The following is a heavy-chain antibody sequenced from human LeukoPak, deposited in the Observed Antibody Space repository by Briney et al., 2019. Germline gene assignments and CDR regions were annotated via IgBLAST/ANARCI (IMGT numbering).Heavy chain of an antibody. V-gene: IGHV5-51*01. CDR1: GYSFTSYW. CDR2: INPGDSDT. D-gene: IGHD3-22*01. J-gene: IGHJ3*02. Sequence: GESLKISCKGSGYSFTSYWIGWVRQMPGKGLEWMGIINPGDSDTRYSPSFQGQVTISADKSISTAYLQWSSLKASDTAMYYCAVTTNYYDSSGYLAFDIWGQGTMVTVSS. CDR3: AVTTNYYDSSGYLAFDI.